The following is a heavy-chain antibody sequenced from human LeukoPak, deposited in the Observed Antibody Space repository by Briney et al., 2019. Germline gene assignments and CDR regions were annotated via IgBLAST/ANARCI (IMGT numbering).Heavy chain of an antibody. D-gene: IGHD1-26*01. CDR3: ARDKIVGPTTLDY. V-gene: IGHV3-7*01. Sequence: GGSLRLSCAASGFTFSGYWMSWVRQTPEKGLEWVANIKQDGYEKYYVDSVKGRFTISRDNAKNSLYLQINSLRADDTAIYYCARDKIVGPTTLDYWGQGTLVTVSS. CDR1: GFTFSGYW. J-gene: IGHJ4*02. CDR2: IKQDGYEK.